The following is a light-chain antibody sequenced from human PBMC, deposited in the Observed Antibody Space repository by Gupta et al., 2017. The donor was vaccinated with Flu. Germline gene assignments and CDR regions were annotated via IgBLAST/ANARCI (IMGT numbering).Light chain of an antibody. CDR1: QSVNIY. Sequence: EIVLTHSPATLSLSPGDRAILSCRASQSVNIYLAWYQQKPGQPPRLLMFDASKRAAGIPDRFSGSGVGTDVTLTISTREQEDFAVYYCQQRSGLPMYTFGQGTKLE. V-gene: IGKV3-11*01. J-gene: IGKJ2*01. CDR3: QQRSGLPMYT. CDR2: DAS.